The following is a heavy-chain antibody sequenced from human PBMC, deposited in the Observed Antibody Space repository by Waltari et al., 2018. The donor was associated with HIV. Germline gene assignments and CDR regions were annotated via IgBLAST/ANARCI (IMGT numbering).Heavy chain of an antibody. Sequence: EVQLVESGGGLVQPGRSLRLSCAASGFTFDDYAMHWVRQAPGKGLEGVSGIGGNGGGIGYRDAVKGRFTISRDNAKNSLYLQMNSLRAEDTALYYCAKEPSLQWLEKSYYGMDVWGQGTTVTVSS. CDR3: AKEPSLQWLEKSYYGMDV. D-gene: IGHD6-19*01. CDR1: GFTFDDYA. J-gene: IGHJ6*02. CDR2: IGGNGGGI. V-gene: IGHV3-9*01.